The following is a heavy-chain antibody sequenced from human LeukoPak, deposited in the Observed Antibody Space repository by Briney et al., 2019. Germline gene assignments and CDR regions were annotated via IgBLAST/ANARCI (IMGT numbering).Heavy chain of an antibody. Sequence: PSETLSLTCTVSGGSISSYYWSWIRQPPGKGLEGIGYIYYSGSTNYNPSLKSRVTISVDTSKNQFSLKLSSVTAADTAVYYCARDRAIVATLDYYYYMDVWGKGTTVTVSS. CDR1: GGSISSYY. J-gene: IGHJ6*03. CDR3: ARDRAIVATLDYYYYMDV. CDR2: IYYSGST. D-gene: IGHD5-12*01. V-gene: IGHV4-59*01.